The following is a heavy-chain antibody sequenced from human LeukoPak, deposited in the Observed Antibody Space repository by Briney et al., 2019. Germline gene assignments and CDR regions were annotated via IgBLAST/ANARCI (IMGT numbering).Heavy chain of an antibody. CDR1: GFIFNSHS. Sequence: PGGSLRLSCAASGFIFNSHSMNWVRQAPGKGLEWVSSISSTSSYIYYADSVKSRFTISRDNSKNTLYLQMNSLRAEDTAVYYCAKDMSNYYYYMDVWGKGTTVTVSS. CDR2: ISSTSSYI. J-gene: IGHJ6*03. CDR3: AKDMSNYYYYMDV. V-gene: IGHV3-21*04. D-gene: IGHD3-10*02.